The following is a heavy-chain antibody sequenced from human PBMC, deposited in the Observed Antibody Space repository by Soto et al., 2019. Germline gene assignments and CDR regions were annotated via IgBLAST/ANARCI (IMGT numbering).Heavy chain of an antibody. V-gene: IGHV4-30-4*01. Sequence: QVQLQESGPGLVKPSQTLSLNCTVSGGSISSGDYYWSWIRQPPGKGLEWIGYIYYSGSTYYNPSPKSRVTISVDKSKNQFSLKLSSVTAAYTAVYYCARDIGQPLDYAFDIWGQVTIVTVSS. CDR1: GGSISSGDYY. J-gene: IGHJ3*02. CDR2: IYYSGST. CDR3: ARDIGQPLDYAFDI. D-gene: IGHD2-15*01.